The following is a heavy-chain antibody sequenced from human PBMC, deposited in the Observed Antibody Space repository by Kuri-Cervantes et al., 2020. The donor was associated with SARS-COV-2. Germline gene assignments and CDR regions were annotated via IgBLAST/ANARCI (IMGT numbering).Heavy chain of an antibody. J-gene: IGHJ5*02. Sequence: GSLRLSCAVYGGSFSGYYWSWIRQPPGKGLEWIGEINHSGSTNYNPSLESRVTISVDTSKNQFSLKLSSVTAADTAVYYCASFSTRGDPWGQGTLVTVSS. CDR2: INHSGST. V-gene: IGHV4-34*01. D-gene: IGHD2/OR15-2a*01. CDR3: ASFSTRGDP. CDR1: GGSFSGYY.